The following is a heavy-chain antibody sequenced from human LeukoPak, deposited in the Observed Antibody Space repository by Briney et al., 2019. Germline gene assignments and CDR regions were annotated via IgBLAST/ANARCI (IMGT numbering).Heavy chain of an antibody. Sequence: SETLSLTCTVSGGSLSSYYSGCIRPPPGKGLEWIGTIYYSVTTYYTPSLKSRVTISVDTSNNQFSLKLSSVSAADTAVYYSARHFPHMEPSGWSQGWFDPWGQGTLVTVSS. CDR1: GGSLSSYY. V-gene: IGHV4-39*01. D-gene: IGHD6-19*01. CDR2: IYYSVTT. J-gene: IGHJ5*02. CDR3: ARHFPHMEPSGWSQGWFDP.